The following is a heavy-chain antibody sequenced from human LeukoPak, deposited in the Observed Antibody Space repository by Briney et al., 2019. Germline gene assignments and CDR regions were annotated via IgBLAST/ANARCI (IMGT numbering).Heavy chain of an antibody. CDR3: ARDHIEENYGGNSGFDY. CDR1: GFTFSSYS. V-gene: IGHV3-21*01. D-gene: IGHD4-23*01. J-gene: IGHJ4*02. Sequence: PGGSLRLSCAASGFTFSSYSMNWVRQAPGKGLEWVSSISSSSSYIYYADPVKGRFTISRDNAKNSLYLQMNSLRAEDTAVYYCARDHIEENYGGNSGFDYWGQGTLVTVSS. CDR2: ISSSSSYI.